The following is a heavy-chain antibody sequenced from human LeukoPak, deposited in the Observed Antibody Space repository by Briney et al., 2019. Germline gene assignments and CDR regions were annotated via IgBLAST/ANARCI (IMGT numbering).Heavy chain of an antibody. CDR1: GDSISTYY. V-gene: IGHV4-59*01. CDR3: ARHRGGFDL. Sequence: SETLSLTCSVSGDSISTYYWSWIRQSPEKGLEWIGYILYTGDTHYNPSLRSRVTISVDTSKIHFSLKLSSLTAADTAAYYCARHRGGFDLWGQGTMVTVSS. J-gene: IGHJ3*01. CDR2: ILYTGDT. D-gene: IGHD2-15*01.